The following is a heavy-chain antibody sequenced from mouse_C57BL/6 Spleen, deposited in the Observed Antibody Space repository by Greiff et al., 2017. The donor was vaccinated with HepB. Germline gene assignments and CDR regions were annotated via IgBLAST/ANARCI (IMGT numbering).Heavy chain of an antibody. CDR3: ARRYYDYDGGYYAMDY. J-gene: IGHJ4*01. Sequence: VQLQQPGAELVRPGSSVKLSCKASGYTFTSYWMHWVKQRPIQGLEWIGNIDPSDSETHYNQKFKDKATLTVDKSSSTAYMQLISLTSEDSAVYYCARRYYDYDGGYYAMDYWGQGTSVTVSS. V-gene: IGHV1-52*01. D-gene: IGHD2-4*01. CDR1: GYTFTSYW. CDR2: IDPSDSET.